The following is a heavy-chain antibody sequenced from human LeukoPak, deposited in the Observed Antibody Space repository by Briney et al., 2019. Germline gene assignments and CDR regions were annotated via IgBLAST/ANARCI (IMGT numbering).Heavy chain of an antibody. CDR1: GGSFSGYY. V-gene: IGHV4-34*01. CDR2: INHSGST. Sequence: SETLSLTCAVYGGSFSGYYWSWIRQPPGKGLEWIGEINHSGSTNYNPSLKSRVTISVDTSKNQFSLKVTSVTAADTAVYYCASAYYDILGGHFDYWGQGTLVTVSS. D-gene: IGHD3-9*01. J-gene: IGHJ4*02. CDR3: ASAYYDILGGHFDY.